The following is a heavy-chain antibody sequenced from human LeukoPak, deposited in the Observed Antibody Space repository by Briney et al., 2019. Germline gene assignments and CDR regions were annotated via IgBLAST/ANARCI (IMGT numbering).Heavy chain of an antibody. D-gene: IGHD4-11*01. CDR2: IILDGDST. CDR3: AREKVTTDNDYYMDV. V-gene: IGHV3-20*03. Sequence: VGCLRLSSVAPGVTIRSNYMYWVREAPRKGLQWVSAIILDGDSTSYADSVKARFTISRDNAKNSLYLQMNSLRAEDTALYYCAREKVTTDNDYYMDVWGKGTTVTVSS. CDR1: GVTIRSNY. J-gene: IGHJ6*03.